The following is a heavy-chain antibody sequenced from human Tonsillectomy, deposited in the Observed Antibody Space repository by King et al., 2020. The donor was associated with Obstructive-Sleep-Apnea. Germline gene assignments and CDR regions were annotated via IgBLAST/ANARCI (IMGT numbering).Heavy chain of an antibody. D-gene: IGHD6-19*01. CDR3: ARRPVARSSYFDY. V-gene: IGHV4-59*08. Sequence: HVQLQESGPGLVKPSETLSLTCTVSGGSISSYYWSWIRQPPGKGLEWIGYIYHSGSTNYNPSLKSRVTISVDTTKNQFSLKVGSVTAADTAVYYCARRPVARSSYFDYWGQGTLVTVSS. CDR1: GGSISSYY. J-gene: IGHJ4*02. CDR2: IYHSGST.